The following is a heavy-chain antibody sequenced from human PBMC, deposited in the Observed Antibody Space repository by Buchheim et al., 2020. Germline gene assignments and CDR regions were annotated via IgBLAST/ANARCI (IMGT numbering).Heavy chain of an antibody. D-gene: IGHD3-22*01. Sequence: QVRLIQSGTEVKKPGSSVKVSCTASGGTFSNYVVNWVRQAPGQGLEWMGGINPLSGPALYAPRFEGRVTITADDSSTTAYMELSRLTSEDTAVYYCARRGTYFYDSSGYYYFDLWGQGTL. V-gene: IGHV1-69*12. CDR2: INPLSGPA. CDR1: GGTFSNYV. J-gene: IGHJ4*02. CDR3: ARRGTYFYDSSGYYYFDL.